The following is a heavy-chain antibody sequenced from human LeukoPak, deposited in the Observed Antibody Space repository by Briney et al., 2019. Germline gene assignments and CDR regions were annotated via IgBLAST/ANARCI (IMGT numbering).Heavy chain of an antibody. CDR1: GFTFSSYG. CDR3: AKDCNYYDSSGYSGCY. D-gene: IGHD3-22*01. J-gene: IGHJ4*02. Sequence: GRSLRLSCAASGFTFSSYGMHWVRQAPGKGLEWVAVISYDGSNKYYADSVKGRFTISRDNSKNTLYLQMNSLRAEDTAVYYCAKDCNYYDSSGYSGCYWGQGTLVTVSS. CDR2: ISYDGSNK. V-gene: IGHV3-30*18.